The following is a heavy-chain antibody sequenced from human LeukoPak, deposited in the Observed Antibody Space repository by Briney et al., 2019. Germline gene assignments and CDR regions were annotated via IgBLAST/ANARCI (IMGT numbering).Heavy chain of an antibody. V-gene: IGHV3-48*02. Sequence: PGGSLRLSCAASGFTFSSYSMNWVRQAPGKGLEWVSYISSSSSTIYYADSVKGRFTISRDNAKNSLYLQMNSLRDEDTAVYYCARGPFGGVVMALDYWGQGTLVTVSP. D-gene: IGHD3-16*01. CDR3: ARGPFGGVVMALDY. CDR2: ISSSSSTI. CDR1: GFTFSSYS. J-gene: IGHJ4*02.